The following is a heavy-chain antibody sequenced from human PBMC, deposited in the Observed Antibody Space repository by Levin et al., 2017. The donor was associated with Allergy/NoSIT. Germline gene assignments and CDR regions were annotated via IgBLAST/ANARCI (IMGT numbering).Heavy chain of an antibody. CDR3: ARVGRLNYYYYYMDV. J-gene: IGHJ6*03. V-gene: IGHV4-59*08. CDR1: GGSISSYY. D-gene: IGHD3-10*01. CDR2: IYYSGST. Sequence: SQTLSLTCTVSGGSISSYYWSWIRQPPGKGLEWIGYIYYSGSTNYNPSLKSRVTISVDTSKNQFSLKLSSVTAADTAVYYCARVGRLNYYYYYMDVWGKGTTVTVSS.